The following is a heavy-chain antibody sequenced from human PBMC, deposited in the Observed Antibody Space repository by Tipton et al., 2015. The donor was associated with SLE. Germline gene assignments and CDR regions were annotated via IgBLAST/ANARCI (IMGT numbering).Heavy chain of an antibody. CDR1: GFTFSSYA. CDR3: ARDRTAAAGMVEALQH. Sequence: QLVQSGGGVVQPGRSLRLSCAASGFTFSSYAMHWVRQAPGKGLEWVAVMSFDGSKKYYVDSVKGRFIISRDNSKNTLYLQMNSLRAEDTAVYYCARDRTAAAGMVEALQHWGQGTLVTVSS. CDR2: MSFDGSKK. D-gene: IGHD6-13*01. J-gene: IGHJ1*01. V-gene: IGHV3-30*04.